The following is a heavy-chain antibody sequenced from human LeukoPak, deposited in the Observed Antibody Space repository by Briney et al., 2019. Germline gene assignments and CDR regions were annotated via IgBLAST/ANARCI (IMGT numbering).Heavy chain of an antibody. CDR1: GFIFSNAW. CDR2: IKSKSDGETT. Sequence: GGSLRLSCAASGFIFSNAWMNWVRQAPGKGLEWVGRIKSKSDGETTDYAAPVRGRFTISRDDSKSTLYLQMNSLKTEDTAVYYCTTGRGYSYGYTWFDYWGQGTLVTVSS. J-gene: IGHJ4*02. V-gene: IGHV3-15*07. CDR3: TTGRGYSYGYTWFDY. D-gene: IGHD5-18*01.